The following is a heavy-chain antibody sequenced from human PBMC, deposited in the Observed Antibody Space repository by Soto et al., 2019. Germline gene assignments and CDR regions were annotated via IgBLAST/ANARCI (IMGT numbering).Heavy chain of an antibody. CDR2: IWYDGSNK. CDR1: GFTFSGKG. CDR3: ARDLSGDSYMDY. D-gene: IGHD2-21*02. J-gene: IGHJ4*02. V-gene: IGHV3-33*01. Sequence: WGSLRLSGEASGFTFSGKGMNWVRQAPGKGLEWVAVIWYDGSNKHYADSVRCRFTISRDTSKNTLYLQMNSLRAEDTAVYYCARDLSGDSYMDYWGQGTLVTVSS.